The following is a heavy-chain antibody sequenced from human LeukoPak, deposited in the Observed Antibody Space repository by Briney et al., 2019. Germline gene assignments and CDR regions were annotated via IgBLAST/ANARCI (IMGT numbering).Heavy chain of an antibody. D-gene: IGHD3-3*01. J-gene: IGHJ5*02. CDR3: ARDNGGYDFWSGYQNWFDP. Sequence: GESLKISCKGSGYSFTSYWIGWVRQMPGKGLEWMGIIYPGDSDTRYSPSFQGQVTISADKSTNTAYMELSSLRSEDTAVYYCARDNGGYDFWSGYQNWFDPWGQGTLVTVSS. CDR2: IYPGDSDT. CDR1: GYSFTSYW. V-gene: IGHV5-51*01.